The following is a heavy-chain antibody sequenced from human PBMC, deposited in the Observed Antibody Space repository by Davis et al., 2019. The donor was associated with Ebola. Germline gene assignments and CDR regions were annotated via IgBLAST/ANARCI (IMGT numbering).Heavy chain of an antibody. CDR3: ASPLGYCSGGSCYGA. J-gene: IGHJ5*02. V-gene: IGHV4-39*01. D-gene: IGHD2-15*01. CDR2: IYYSGST. Sequence: MPSETLSLTCTVSGGSISSSSHYWGWIRQPPGKGLEWIGSIYYSGSTYYNPSLKSRVTISVDTSKNQFSLKLSSVTAADTAVYYCASPLGYCSGGSCYGAWGQGTLVTVSS. CDR1: GGSISSSSHY.